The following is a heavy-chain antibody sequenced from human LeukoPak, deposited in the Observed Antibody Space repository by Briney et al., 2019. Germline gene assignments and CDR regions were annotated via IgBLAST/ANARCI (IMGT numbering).Heavy chain of an antibody. CDR2: IRFTGSYI. J-gene: IGHJ4*01. Sequence: GALGPSFAAAGFTFSSYSMNWVRAAPGRGVGWVSSIRFTGSYIYYADSVKGGFTISRDDAKNLLSLQMISLRVENTGVYYCARAGPRRDGYNTDDWRQATLVTVSS. CDR1: GFTFSSYS. D-gene: IGHD5-24*01. CDR3: ARAGPRRDGYNTDD. V-gene: IGHV3-21*01.